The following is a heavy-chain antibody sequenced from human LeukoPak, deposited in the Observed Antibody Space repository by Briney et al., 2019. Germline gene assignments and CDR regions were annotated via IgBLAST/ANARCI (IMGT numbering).Heavy chain of an antibody. Sequence: GGSLRLSCAASGFTFSSYGMHWVRQAPGKELEWVAVISYDGSNKYYADSVKGRFTISRDNSKNTLYLQMNSLRAEDTAAYYCASDIVVVPAKPLVDYWGQGTLVTVSS. CDR3: ASDIVVVPAKPLVDY. J-gene: IGHJ4*02. V-gene: IGHV3-30*03. CDR2: ISYDGSNK. D-gene: IGHD2-2*01. CDR1: GFTFSSYG.